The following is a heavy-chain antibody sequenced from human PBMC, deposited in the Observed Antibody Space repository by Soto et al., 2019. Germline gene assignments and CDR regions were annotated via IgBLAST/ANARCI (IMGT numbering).Heavy chain of an antibody. CDR2: IYYSGST. J-gene: IGHJ5*02. V-gene: IGHV4-59*08. Sequence: SETLSLTCTVSGGSLSSYYWSWIRQPPGKGLEWIGYIYYSGSTNYSPSLKSRVTISVDTSKNQFSLKLSSVTAADTAVYYCARHGYSYGPNWFDPWGQGTLVTVSS. D-gene: IGHD5-18*01. CDR1: GGSLSSYY. CDR3: ARHGYSYGPNWFDP.